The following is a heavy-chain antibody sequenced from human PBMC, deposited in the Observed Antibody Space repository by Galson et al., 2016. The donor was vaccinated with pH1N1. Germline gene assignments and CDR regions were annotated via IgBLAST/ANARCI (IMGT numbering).Heavy chain of an antibody. V-gene: IGHV5-51*03. D-gene: IGHD3-10*01. CDR1: GYSFTNYW. J-gene: IGHJ6*02. Sequence: QSGAEVKKPGESLKISCKSSGYSFTNYWIAWVRQMPGKGLQWMGIIYPSDSDTRYSPSFQGQVTISADKSISTAYLQWSSLKASYTAIYDCARGSGSPGAYYYYGMDVWGQGTTVTVSS. CDR2: IYPSDSDT. CDR3: ARGSGSPGAYYYYGMDV.